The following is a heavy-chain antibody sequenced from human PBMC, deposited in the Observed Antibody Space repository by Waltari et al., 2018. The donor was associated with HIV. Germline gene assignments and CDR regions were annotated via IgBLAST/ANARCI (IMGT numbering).Heavy chain of an antibody. J-gene: IGHJ4*02. V-gene: IGHV1-8*01. CDR2: MNPNSGNT. D-gene: IGHD1-20*01. Sequence: QVQLVQSGAEVKKPGASVKVSCKASGYPFTSYDIHWVRQATGQGLEWMGWMNPNSGNTGYAQKFQGRVTMTRNTSISTAYMELSSLRSEDTAVYYCARKTLRYNWNLGYWGQGTLVTVSS. CDR3: ARKTLRYNWNLGY. CDR1: GYPFTSYD.